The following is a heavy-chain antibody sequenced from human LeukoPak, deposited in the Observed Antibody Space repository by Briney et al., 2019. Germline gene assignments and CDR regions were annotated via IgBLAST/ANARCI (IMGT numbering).Heavy chain of an antibody. J-gene: IGHJ6*03. CDR1: GGSISSSSYY. D-gene: IGHD3-10*01. CDR2: IYYSGST. V-gene: IGHV4-39*07. Sequence: SETLSLTCTVSGGSISSSSYYWGWIRQPPGKGLEWIGSIYYSGSTYYNPSLKSRVTISVDTSKNQFSLNLRSVTAADTAVYYCARVWYYGSGSYYDLDYYYYMDVWGKGTAVTVSS. CDR3: ARVWYYGSGSYYDLDYYYYMDV.